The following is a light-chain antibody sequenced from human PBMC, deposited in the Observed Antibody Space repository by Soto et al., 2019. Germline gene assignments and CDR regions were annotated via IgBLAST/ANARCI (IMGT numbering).Light chain of an antibody. V-gene: IGLV3-1*01. J-gene: IGLJ2*01. CDR2: QDT. CDR3: QAWDISTRV. Sequence: SYELTQPPSVSVSPGQTASITCSGDKLGDKYVCWYQQKPGQSPVLVIYQDTKRPSGIPERFSGSNSGHTATLTISGTQAMDEADYYCQAWDISTRVFGGGTKVTVL. CDR1: KLGDKY.